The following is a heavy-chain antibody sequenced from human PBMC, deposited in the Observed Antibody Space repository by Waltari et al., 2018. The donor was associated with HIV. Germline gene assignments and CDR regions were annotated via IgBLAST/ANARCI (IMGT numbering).Heavy chain of an antibody. J-gene: IGHJ4*02. D-gene: IGHD6-6*01. CDR2: ILPFFGTG. CDR1: GGTFSNSG. CDR3: ARGRDGSSARSSFDY. V-gene: IGHV1-69*18. Sequence: QVQLVQSGAEVKKPGSSVKVSCKASGGTFSNSGISWVRQAPGQGLEWMGNILPFFGTGNDAQKCQGRVTITAEQSTSTAYMELSSLRSEDTAFYYCARGRDGSSARSSFDYWGQGTLVTVSS.